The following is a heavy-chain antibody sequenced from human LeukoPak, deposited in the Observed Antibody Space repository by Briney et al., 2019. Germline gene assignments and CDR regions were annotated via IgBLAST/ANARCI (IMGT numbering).Heavy chain of an antibody. V-gene: IGHV3-64*01. J-gene: IGHJ6*02. CDR3: ARDLTTLEHLGYYYVMDV. D-gene: IGHD2-15*01. Sequence: TGGSLRLSCAASGFTFSSYVMHWVRQAPGKGLEYVSAISSNGGSTYYANSVKGRFTISRDNSKNTLYLQMGSLRDKDTAVYYCARDLTTLEHLGYYYVMDVWGQGTTVTVSS. CDR1: GFTFSSYV. CDR2: ISSNGGST.